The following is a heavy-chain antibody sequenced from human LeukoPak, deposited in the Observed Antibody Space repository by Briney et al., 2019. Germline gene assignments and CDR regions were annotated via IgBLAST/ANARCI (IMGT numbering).Heavy chain of an antibody. CDR1: GGSFSGYY. D-gene: IGHD1-26*01. J-gene: IGHJ6*03. Sequence: PSETLSLTCAVYGGSFSGYYWSWIRQPPGKGLEWIGEINHSGSTNYNPSLKSRVTISVDTSKNQFSLKLSSVTAADTAVYFCARRSGSPYYYYYYMDVWGKGTTVTISS. CDR2: INHSGST. V-gene: IGHV4-34*01. CDR3: ARRSGSPYYYYYYMDV.